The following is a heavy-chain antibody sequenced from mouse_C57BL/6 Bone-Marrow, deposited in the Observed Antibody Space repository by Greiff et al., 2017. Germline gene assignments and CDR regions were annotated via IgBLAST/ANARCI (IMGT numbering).Heavy chain of an antibody. D-gene: IGHD1-1*02. CDR1: GYTFTSYG. V-gene: IGHV1-81*01. CDR2: IYPRSGNT. Sequence: VKLQESGAELARPGASVKLSCKASGYTFTSYGISWVKQRTGQGLEWIGEIYPRSGNTYYNEKFKGKATLTADKSSSTAYMALRSLTSEDSAVYFCARGGLWDAMDYWGQGTSVTVSS. CDR3: ARGGLWDAMDY. J-gene: IGHJ4*01.